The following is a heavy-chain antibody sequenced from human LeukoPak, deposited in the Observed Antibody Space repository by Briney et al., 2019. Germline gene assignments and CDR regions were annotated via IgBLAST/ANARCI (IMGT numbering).Heavy chain of an antibody. CDR3: ARGDYDFWSGLMFDP. Sequence: ASVKVSCKASGGTFSSYAISWVRQAPGQGLEWMGRIIPIFGTANYAQKFQGRVTITTDESTSTAYMELSSLRSEDTPVYYCARGDYDFWSGLMFDPWGQGTLVTVSS. CDR2: IIPIFGTA. D-gene: IGHD3-3*01. CDR1: GGTFSSYA. V-gene: IGHV1-69*05. J-gene: IGHJ5*02.